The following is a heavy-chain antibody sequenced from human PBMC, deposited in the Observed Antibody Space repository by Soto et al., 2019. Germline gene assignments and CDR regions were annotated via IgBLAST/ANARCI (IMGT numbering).Heavy chain of an antibody. D-gene: IGHD1-1*01. CDR2: IWYDGSKE. CDR3: ARDRSAGNYFYYGMDV. CDR1: GLTFNRNG. Sequence: GWSLRLSCAASGLTFNRNGMHWVRQAPGKGLEWVAVIWYDGSKEYYSDSVKGRFTISRDNSKNMLYLQMNSVRVEDTAVDFCARDRSAGNYFYYGMDVWGQGTTVPVSS. V-gene: IGHV3-33*01. J-gene: IGHJ6*02.